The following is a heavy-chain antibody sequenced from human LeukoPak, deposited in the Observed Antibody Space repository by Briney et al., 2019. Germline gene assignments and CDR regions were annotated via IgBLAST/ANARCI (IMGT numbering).Heavy chain of an antibody. Sequence: ASVKVSCKAPGYTFTGYHMHWVRQAPGQGLEWMGRINPNSGGTNYAQKFQGRVTMTRDTSISTAYMEMSRLRSEDTALYYCARPNPGIAAAGTPGGFDPWGQGTLVTVSS. J-gene: IGHJ5*02. V-gene: IGHV1-2*06. CDR2: INPNSGGT. CDR3: ARPNPGIAAAGTPGGFDP. CDR1: GYTFTGYH. D-gene: IGHD6-13*01.